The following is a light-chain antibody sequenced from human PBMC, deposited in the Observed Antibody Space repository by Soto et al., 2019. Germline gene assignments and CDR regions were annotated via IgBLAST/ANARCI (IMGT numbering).Light chain of an antibody. Sequence: DVVMTQSPLSLPVTLGQPSAVSCRSGQSLRRTNGNNYLDWELQKPVQSPKVLIYMGSNRASGVPEKLCSDRSGTDFIVIISRVEADDAGVYYCMQDLQTPPYTFGQGTRLEIK. CDR1: QSLRRTNGNNY. J-gene: IGKJ5*01. V-gene: IGKV2-28*01. CDR3: MQDLQTPPYT. CDR2: MGS.